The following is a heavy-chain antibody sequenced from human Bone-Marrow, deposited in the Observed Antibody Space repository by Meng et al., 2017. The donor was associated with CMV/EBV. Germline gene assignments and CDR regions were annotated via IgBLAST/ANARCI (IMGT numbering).Heavy chain of an antibody. V-gene: IGHV3-21*01. Sequence: GESLKISCAASGFTFSSYAMSWVRQAPGKGLEWVSSISSSSSYIYYADSVKGRFTISRDNAKNSLYLQMNSLRAEDTAVYYCARDWYSSSWYDHGGMDVWGQGTTVTFSS. D-gene: IGHD6-13*01. J-gene: IGHJ6*02. CDR3: ARDWYSSSWYDHGGMDV. CDR1: GFTFSSYA. CDR2: ISSSSSYI.